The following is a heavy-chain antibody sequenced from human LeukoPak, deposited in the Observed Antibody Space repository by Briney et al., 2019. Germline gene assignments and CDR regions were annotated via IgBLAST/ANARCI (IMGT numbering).Heavy chain of an antibody. CDR1: GFTFSTFD. CDR3: AKASDFDSSGFPIDVFDF. Sequence: GGSLRLSCAASGFTFSTFDMSWVRQAPGKGLQWVSTISGAGGATLFADSVKGRFSISRDNSNNKVFLQMNSLRVEDTAVYYCAKASDFDSSGFPIDVFDFWGQGLLVSVAS. V-gene: IGHV3-23*01. CDR2: ISGAGGAT. J-gene: IGHJ4*02. D-gene: IGHD3-22*01.